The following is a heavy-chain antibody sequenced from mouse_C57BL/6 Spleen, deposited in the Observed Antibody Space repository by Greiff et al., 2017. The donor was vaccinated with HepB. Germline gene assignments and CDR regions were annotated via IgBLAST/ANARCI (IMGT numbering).Heavy chain of an antibody. V-gene: IGHV1-64*01. CDR3: ARRENYYGSSYDFDY. CDR2: IHPNSGST. J-gene: IGHJ2*01. D-gene: IGHD1-1*01. Sequence: QVQLQQPGAELVKPGASVKLSCKASGYTFTSYWMHWVKQRPGQGLEWIGMIHPNSGSTNYNEKFKSKATLTVDKSSSTAYMQLSSLTSEDSAVYYCARRENYYGSSYDFDYWGQGTTLTVSS. CDR1: GYTFTSYW.